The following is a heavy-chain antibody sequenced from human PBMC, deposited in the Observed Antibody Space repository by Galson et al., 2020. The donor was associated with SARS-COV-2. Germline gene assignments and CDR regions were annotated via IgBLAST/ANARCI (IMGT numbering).Heavy chain of an antibody. CDR1: GVRFDDYC. Sequence: ESLKISCAASGVRFDDYCMRWVRQVPGPGPEWVCGIYKNGGSTNYPYSVRGRFTISRDNAKNSLYLQMNSLRVEDTALYFCARGYLAGPFDIWAQGTMVTVSS. D-gene: IGHD2-2*01. V-gene: IGHV3-20*04. CDR2: IYKNGGST. CDR3: ARGYLAGPFDI. J-gene: IGHJ3*02.